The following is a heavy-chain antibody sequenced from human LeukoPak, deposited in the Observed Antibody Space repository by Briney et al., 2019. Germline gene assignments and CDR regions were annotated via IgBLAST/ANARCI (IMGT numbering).Heavy chain of an antibody. V-gene: IGHV3-30*02. D-gene: IGHD3-10*01. CDR3: ARERLSGSDY. CDR1: GFTFSTYG. J-gene: IGHJ4*02. CDR2: IRYDGSNK. Sequence: GGSLRLSCAASGFTFSTYGMHWVRQAPGKGLEWVAFIRYDGSNKYYADSVKGRFTISRDNSKNTLYLQMNSLRAEDTAIYYCARERLSGSDYWGQGTLVTVSS.